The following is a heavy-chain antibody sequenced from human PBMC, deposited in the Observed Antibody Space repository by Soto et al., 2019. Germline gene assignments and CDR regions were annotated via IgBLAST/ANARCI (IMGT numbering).Heavy chain of an antibody. J-gene: IGHJ3*02. CDR1: GGSISSYY. CDR3: ASTLNDAFDI. Sequence: QVQLQESGPGLVKPSETLSLTCTVAGGSISSYYWSWIRQPPGKGLEWIGYIYYSGSTNYNPSLKSRVTISVDTSKNQFSLNLSSVNAADTARYYCASTLNDAFDIWGQGTMVTVSS. CDR2: IYYSGST. V-gene: IGHV4-59*01.